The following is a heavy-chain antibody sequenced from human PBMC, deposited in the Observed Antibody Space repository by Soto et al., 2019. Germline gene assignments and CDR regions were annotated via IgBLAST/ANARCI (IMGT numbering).Heavy chain of an antibody. CDR2: ISYDGSEK. CDR1: GFTFSRYG. CDR3: STLILGDVFDI. J-gene: IGHJ3*02. V-gene: IGHV3-30*03. Sequence: SLRLSCAASGFTFSRYGMHWVRQAPGKGLEWVAVISYDGSEKHYSDSVEGRFTISRDNPKNTLFLQLDSLRAEDTAVYYCSTLILGDVFDIWGQGTMVTVSS. D-gene: IGHD3-22*01.